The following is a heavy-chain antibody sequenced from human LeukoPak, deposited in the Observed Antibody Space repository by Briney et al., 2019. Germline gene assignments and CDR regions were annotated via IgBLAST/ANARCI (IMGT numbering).Heavy chain of an antibody. V-gene: IGHV4-30-2*01. CDR2: IYHSGST. D-gene: IGHD3-22*01. Sequence: SQTLSLTCTVSGGSISSGGYYWSWIRQPPGKGLEWIGYIYHSGSTYYNPSLKSRVTISVDRSKNQFSLKLSSVTAADTAVYYCARAHDSSGITSDYWGQGTLVTVSS. CDR3: ARAHDSSGITSDY. CDR1: GGSISSGGYY. J-gene: IGHJ4*02.